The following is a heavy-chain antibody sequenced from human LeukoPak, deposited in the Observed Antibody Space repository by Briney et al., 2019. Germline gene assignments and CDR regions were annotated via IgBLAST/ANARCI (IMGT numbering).Heavy chain of an antibody. CDR2: IKQDGSEK. Sequence: PGGSLRLSCAASGFTFSSYWMNWVRQAPGKGLEWVANIKQDGSEKYYVGSVKGRFTISRDNAKNSLYLQMNSLRAEDTAVYYCTTDEDWNYARKDVWGQGATVIVSS. D-gene: IGHD1-7*01. V-gene: IGHV3-7*01. CDR3: TTDEDWNYARKDV. CDR1: GFTFSSYW. J-gene: IGHJ6*02.